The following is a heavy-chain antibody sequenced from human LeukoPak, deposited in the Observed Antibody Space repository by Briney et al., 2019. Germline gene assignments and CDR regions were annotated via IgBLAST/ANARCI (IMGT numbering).Heavy chain of an antibody. V-gene: IGHV4-59*01. J-gene: IGHJ4*02. Sequence: SETLSLTCTVSGGSISSYYWSWIRQPPGKGLEWIGHIYYSGSTNYNPSLKSRVTISVDTSKNQFSLKLSSVTAADTAVYYCARGRSPGEYSYGLGYWGQGTLVTVSS. D-gene: IGHD5-18*01. CDR1: GGSISSYY. CDR3: ARGRSPGEYSYGLGY. CDR2: IYYSGST.